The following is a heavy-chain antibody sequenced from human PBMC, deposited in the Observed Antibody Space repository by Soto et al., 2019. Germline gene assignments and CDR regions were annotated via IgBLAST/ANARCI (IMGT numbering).Heavy chain of an antibody. Sequence: QVQLQESGPGLVKPSQTLSLTCTVSGGSISSGGYYWSWIRQHPGKGLEWIGYIDYSGSTYYNPSLKSRVTISVDTSKNQFTLKLSSVTAADTAVYYCARVNDILTAPHALDIWGQGTMVTVSS. J-gene: IGHJ3*02. CDR2: IDYSGST. D-gene: IGHD3-9*01. CDR3: ARVNDILTAPHALDI. V-gene: IGHV4-31*03. CDR1: GGSISSGGYY.